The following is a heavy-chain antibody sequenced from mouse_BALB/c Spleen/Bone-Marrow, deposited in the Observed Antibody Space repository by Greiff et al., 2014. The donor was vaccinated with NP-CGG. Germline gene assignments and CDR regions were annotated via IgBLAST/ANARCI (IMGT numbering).Heavy chain of an antibody. V-gene: IGHV14-3*02. CDR2: IDPANGNT. Sequence: VQLQQSGAELVKPGASVKLSCTASGFNIKDTYMHWVKQRPEQGLEWIGRIDPANGNTKYDPKFQGKATITADTSSNTAYLQLSSLTSEDTAVYYCAAYYRYLAWFAYWGQGNLVTVSA. D-gene: IGHD2-14*01. J-gene: IGHJ3*01. CDR1: GFNIKDTY. CDR3: AAYYRYLAWFAY.